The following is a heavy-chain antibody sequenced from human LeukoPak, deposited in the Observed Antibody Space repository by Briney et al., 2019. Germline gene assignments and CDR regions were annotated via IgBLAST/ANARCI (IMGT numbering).Heavy chain of an antibody. CDR3: ARLRVHGLRYFDY. V-gene: IGHV4-39*01. Sequence: PSETLSLTCTVSGGSISSYYWSWIRQPPGKGLEWIGSIYYSGSTYYNPSLKSRVTISVDTSKNQFSLKLSSVTGADTAVYYCARLRVHGLRYFDYWGQGNLVTVSS. CDR2: IYYSGST. D-gene: IGHD4-17*01. CDR1: GGSISSYY. J-gene: IGHJ4*02.